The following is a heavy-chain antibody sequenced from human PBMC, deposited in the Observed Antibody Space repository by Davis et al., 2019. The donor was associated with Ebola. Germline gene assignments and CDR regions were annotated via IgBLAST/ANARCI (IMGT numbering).Heavy chain of an antibody. J-gene: IGHJ5*02. CDR1: GDSVSGNNGA. CDR2: TYYNSRWYH. Sequence: HSQTLSLTCAISGDSVSGNNGAWNWIRQSPSRGLEWLGRTYYNSRWYHDYSVSVQGRITINPDTSKNQFSLQLNSVTPEDTAVYYCARGWLRAWFDPWGQGTLVIVSS. V-gene: IGHV6-1*01. D-gene: IGHD5-12*01. CDR3: ARGWLRAWFDP.